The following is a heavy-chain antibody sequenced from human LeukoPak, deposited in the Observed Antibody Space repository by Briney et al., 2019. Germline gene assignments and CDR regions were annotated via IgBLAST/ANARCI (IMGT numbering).Heavy chain of an antibody. V-gene: IGHV3-30*02. CDR1: GFTFSSYG. CDR3: AKVGVSYSSSWDYFDY. CDR2: IRYDGSNK. J-gene: IGHJ4*02. Sequence: GGSLRLSCVASGFTFSSYGMHWVRQAPGKGLEWVAFIRYDGSNKYYADSVKGRFTISRDNSKNTLHLQMNGLRDEDTAVYYCAKVGVSYSSSWDYFDYWGQGTLVTVSS. D-gene: IGHD6-13*01.